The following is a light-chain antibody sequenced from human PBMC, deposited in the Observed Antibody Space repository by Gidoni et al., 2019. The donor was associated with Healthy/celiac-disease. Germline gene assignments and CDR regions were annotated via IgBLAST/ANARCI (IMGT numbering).Light chain of an antibody. CDR1: QSISSY. CDR2: AAS. CDR3: QQGYSTPFT. Sequence: DIQMTHSPSSLSASVGDRVTIPCRASQSISSYLNWYQQKPGKAPKLLIYAASSLQSGVPSRFSGSGSGTDFTLTISSLQPEDFATYYCQQGYSTPFTFGPGTKVDIK. J-gene: IGKJ3*01. V-gene: IGKV1-39*01.